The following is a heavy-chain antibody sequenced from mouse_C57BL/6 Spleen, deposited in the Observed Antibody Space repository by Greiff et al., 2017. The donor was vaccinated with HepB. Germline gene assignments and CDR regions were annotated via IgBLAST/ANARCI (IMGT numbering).Heavy chain of an antibody. D-gene: IGHD1-1*01. CDR1: GFTFSDYY. J-gene: IGHJ4*01. CDR3: ARDGHYYGSSYLGAMDY. CDR2: INYDGSST. Sequence: EVKVVESEGGLVQPGSSMKLSCTASGFTFSDYYMAWVRQVPEKGLEWVANINYDGSSTYYLDSLKSRFIISRDNAKNILYLQMSSLKSEDTATYYCARDGHYYGSSYLGAMDYWGQGTSVTVSS. V-gene: IGHV5-16*01.